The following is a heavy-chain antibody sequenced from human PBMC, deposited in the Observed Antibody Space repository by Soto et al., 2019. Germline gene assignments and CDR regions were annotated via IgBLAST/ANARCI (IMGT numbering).Heavy chain of an antibody. CDR3: ARDSQIWFDP. J-gene: IGHJ5*02. Sequence: SCTVSGGSISGHYWSWVRQPAGKGLEWIGRIYRSGSANFNPSLKSRVTMSVDTSKNQFSLKLRSVTAADTAVYYYARDSQIWFDPWGQGALVTVSS. V-gene: IGHV4-4*07. CDR1: GGSISGHY. CDR2: IYRSGSA.